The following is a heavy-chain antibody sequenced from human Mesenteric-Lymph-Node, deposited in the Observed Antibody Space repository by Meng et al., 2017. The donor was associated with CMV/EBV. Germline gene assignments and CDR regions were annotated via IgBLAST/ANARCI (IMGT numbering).Heavy chain of an antibody. CDR1: GFTFSTYA. CDR3: ARGATYYDFLSTYLDY. D-gene: IGHD3-3*01. CDR2: VSYNGGKK. Sequence: GFTFSTYAIHWVRQAPGKGLEWVAVVSYNGGKKYYVDSVEGRFSISRDNSKNTVSLQMNTLRAEDTAVYYCARGATYYDFLSTYLDYWGQGTLVTVSS. V-gene: IGHV3-30*04. J-gene: IGHJ4*02.